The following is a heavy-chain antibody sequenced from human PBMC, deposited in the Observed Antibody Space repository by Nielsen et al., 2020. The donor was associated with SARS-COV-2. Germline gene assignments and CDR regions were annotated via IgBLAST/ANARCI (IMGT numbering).Heavy chain of an antibody. D-gene: IGHD1-26*01. CDR2: TSNTGVTK. Sequence: GGSLRLSCAASGYAFSDYYMSWIRQAPGKGLEWVSYTSNTGVTKYYADSVKGRFTISRDNAKNSLYLQMNSLRAEDTAVYYCARDIPYSGSESSDEYFQHWGQGTLVTVSS. CDR1: GYAFSDYY. V-gene: IGHV3-11*04. CDR3: ARDIPYSGSESSDEYFQH. J-gene: IGHJ1*01.